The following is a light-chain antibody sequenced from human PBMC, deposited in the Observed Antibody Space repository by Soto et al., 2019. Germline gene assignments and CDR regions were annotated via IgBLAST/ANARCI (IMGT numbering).Light chain of an antibody. CDR2: GAS. V-gene: IGKV3-20*01. CDR3: HQYVTSPFS. CDR1: RTVNNNY. Sequence: EIVLTQSPGTLSLSPGERATLSCRASRTVNNNYLTWYQQTPGQAPRLLIYGASSRATGIPDKFSGSGSGTDFTLTISRLEPEDFAVHYCHQYVTSPFSCGPGTKVDI. J-gene: IGKJ3*01.